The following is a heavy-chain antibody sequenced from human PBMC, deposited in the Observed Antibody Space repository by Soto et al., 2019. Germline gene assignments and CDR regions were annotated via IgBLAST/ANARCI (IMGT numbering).Heavy chain of an antibody. J-gene: IGHJ4*02. D-gene: IGHD6-19*01. V-gene: IGHV1-69*04. CDR3: ARETDRSGWPNYFDY. CDR2: IIPILGIA. CDR1: GGTFSSYT. Sequence: ASVKVSCKASGGTFSSYTISWVRQAPGQGLEWMGRIIPILGIANYAQKFQGRVTITADKSTSTAYMELSSLGSEDTAVYYCARETDRSGWPNYFDYWGQGTLVTVSS.